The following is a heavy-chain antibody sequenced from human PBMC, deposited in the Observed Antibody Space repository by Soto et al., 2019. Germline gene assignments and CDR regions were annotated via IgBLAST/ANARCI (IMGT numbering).Heavy chain of an antibody. V-gene: IGHV3-30-3*01. J-gene: IGHJ2*01. Sequence: QVQLVESGGGVVQPGRSLRLSCAASGFTFSRYTMHWVRQAPGKGLEWVAVTSYDGSTKYYADSVKGRFTISRDNSKNPLYLQMNSLRAEDTAVYYCAKDGGFDYGFWYFDLWGRGTLVTVSS. D-gene: IGHD4-17*01. CDR1: GFTFSRYT. CDR3: AKDGGFDYGFWYFDL. CDR2: TSYDGSTK.